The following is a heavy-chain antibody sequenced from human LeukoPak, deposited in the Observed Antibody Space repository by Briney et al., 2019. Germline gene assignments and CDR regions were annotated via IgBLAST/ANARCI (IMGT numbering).Heavy chain of an antibody. V-gene: IGHV3-48*03. Sequence: GSLLLSCAASGFPFSSYEMNWVRPAPGKGLEWVSYISSSGSTIYYADSVKGRFTISRDNAENSLFLQMNGLRAEDTAVYYCARDKVVGATNFDSWGQGTLVSVSS. D-gene: IGHD1-26*01. CDR1: GFPFSSYE. CDR3: ARDKVVGATNFDS. J-gene: IGHJ4*02. CDR2: ISSSGSTI.